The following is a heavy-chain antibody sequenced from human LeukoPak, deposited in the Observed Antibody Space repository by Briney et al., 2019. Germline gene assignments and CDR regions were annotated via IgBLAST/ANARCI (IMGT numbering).Heavy chain of an antibody. CDR1: GYTFTGYY. Sequence: GASVKVSCKASGYTFTGYYMHWVRQAPGQGLEWMGWINPNSGGTNYAQKFQGWVTMTRDTSISTAYMELSRLRSDDTAVYYCARGGTAPPYYDSSYFDYWGQGTLVTVSS. CDR2: INPNSGGT. V-gene: IGHV1-2*04. D-gene: IGHD3-22*01. J-gene: IGHJ4*02. CDR3: ARGGTAPPYYDSSYFDY.